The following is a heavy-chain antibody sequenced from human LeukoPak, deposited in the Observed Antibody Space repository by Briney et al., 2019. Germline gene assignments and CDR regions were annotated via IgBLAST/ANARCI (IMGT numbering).Heavy chain of an antibody. J-gene: IGHJ4*02. CDR1: GFTVSVNY. Sequence: PGGSLRLSCAAFGFTVSVNYMSWVRQAPGKGLEWVSAISGSGGNTYYADPVKGRFTISRDNSMNTLYLQMSSLRAEDTAVYYCAKRDYWGQGTLVTVSS. CDR2: ISGSGGNT. CDR3: AKRDY. V-gene: IGHV3-23*01.